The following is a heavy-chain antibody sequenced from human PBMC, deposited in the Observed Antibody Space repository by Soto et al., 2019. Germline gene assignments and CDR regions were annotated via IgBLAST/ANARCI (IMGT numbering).Heavy chain of an antibody. D-gene: IGHD2-8*01. J-gene: IGHJ4*02. Sequence: EVQLVESGGGLVQPGGSLRLSCAASGFTFSNYWMHWVRQAPGKGLVWVSRINFAESTTTDADSVQGRFTISRDNAKNTLYLQLNSLRAEDTAIYYCVTGGRTAGHVYQLDDWGQGALVTVSS. V-gene: IGHV3-74*01. CDR3: VTGGRTAGHVYQLDD. CDR2: INFAESTT. CDR1: GFTFSNYW.